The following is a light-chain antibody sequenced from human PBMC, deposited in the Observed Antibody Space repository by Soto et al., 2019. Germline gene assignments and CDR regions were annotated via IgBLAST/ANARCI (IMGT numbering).Light chain of an antibody. CDR3: QQYGSSPIT. V-gene: IGKV3D-20*01. J-gene: IGKJ5*01. Sequence: EIVLTQSPGTLSLSPGERATLSCGASQSVSSSYVAWYQHKPGLAPRLLIHDTSSRAIGIPDRFSGSKSGTNFTLTIRRMEPEDVGMYYCQQYGSSPITFGQGTQLEI. CDR1: QSVSSSY. CDR2: DTS.